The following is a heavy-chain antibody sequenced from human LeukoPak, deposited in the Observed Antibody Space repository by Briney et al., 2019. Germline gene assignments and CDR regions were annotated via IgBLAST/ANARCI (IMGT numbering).Heavy chain of an antibody. D-gene: IGHD6-13*01. V-gene: IGHV3-48*03. Sequence: PGGSLRLSCAASGFTFSSYEMSWVRQAPGKGLEWVSYISSSGSTIYYADSVKGRFTISRDNAKNSLYLQMNSLRAEDTAVYYCASMAAAATSRDYWGQGTLVTVSS. CDR1: GFTFSSYE. CDR2: ISSSGSTI. CDR3: ASMAAAATSRDY. J-gene: IGHJ4*02.